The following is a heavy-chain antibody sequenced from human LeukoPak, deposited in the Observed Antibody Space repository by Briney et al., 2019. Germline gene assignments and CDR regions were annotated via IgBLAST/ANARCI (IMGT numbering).Heavy chain of an antibody. CDR2: ISYDGSNK. CDR1: GFTFSSYG. D-gene: IGHD3-10*01. CDR3: AKVLRHYYGSGDAFDI. Sequence: GRSLRLSCAASGFTFSSYGMHWVRQAPGKGLEWVAVISYDGSNKYYADSVKGRFTISRDNSKNTLYLQMNSLRAEDTAVYYCAKVLRHYYGSGDAFDIWGQGTMVTVSS. V-gene: IGHV3-30*18. J-gene: IGHJ3*02.